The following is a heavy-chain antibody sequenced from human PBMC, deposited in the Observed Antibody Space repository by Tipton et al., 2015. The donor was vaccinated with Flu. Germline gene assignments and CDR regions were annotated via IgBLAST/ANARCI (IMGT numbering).Heavy chain of an antibody. CDR2: IYYSGST. Sequence: TLSLTCTVSGGSISSGGYYWGWIRQPPGKGLEWIGSIYYSGSTYYNPSLKSRVTISVDTSKNQFSLKLSSVTAADTAVYYCARVSLGRYYFDYWGQGTLVTVSS. CDR3: ARVSLGRYYFDY. J-gene: IGHJ4*02. CDR1: GGSISSGGYY. V-gene: IGHV4-39*07.